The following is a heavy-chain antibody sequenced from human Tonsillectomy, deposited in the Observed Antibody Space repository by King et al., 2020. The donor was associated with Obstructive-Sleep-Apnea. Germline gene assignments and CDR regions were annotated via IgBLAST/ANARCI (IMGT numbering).Heavy chain of an antibody. CDR1: GFTFNTYD. CDR3: ARGISIRSPDLGAVVVATHWYYDL. J-gene: IGHJ2*01. Sequence: QLVESGGGLVQPGGSLRLSCAASGFTFNTYDIHWVRQATGSGLELVASIGTVGDTYYSDSVKGRFTVSRENGKNSLYLQMNSLRAGDTAMYYCARGISIRSPDLGAVVVATHWYYDLWGRGTLVTVSS. D-gene: IGHD2-15*01. CDR2: IGTVGDT. V-gene: IGHV3-13*01.